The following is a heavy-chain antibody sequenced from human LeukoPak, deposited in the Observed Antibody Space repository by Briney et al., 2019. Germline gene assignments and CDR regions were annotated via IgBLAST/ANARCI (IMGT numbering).Heavy chain of an antibody. CDR1: GFTFSTYN. V-gene: IGHV3-23*01. D-gene: IGHD3-22*01. CDR3: AKDYDSSGYYLPCNY. Sequence: GGSLRLSCAASGFTFSTYNMNWVRQTPGKGLEWVSAISGSGGSTYYADSVKGRFTISRDNSKNTLYLQMNSLRAEDTAVYYCAKDYDSSGYYLPCNYWGQGTLVTVSS. J-gene: IGHJ4*02. CDR2: ISGSGGST.